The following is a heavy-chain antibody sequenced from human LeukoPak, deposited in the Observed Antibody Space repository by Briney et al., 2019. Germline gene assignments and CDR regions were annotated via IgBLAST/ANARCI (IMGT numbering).Heavy chain of an antibody. Sequence: NPGGSLRLSCAASGFTFSSCNVNWVRQAPGKGLEWVSSISSSSSYIYYADSVKGRFTISRDNAKNSLYLQMNSLRAEDTAVYYCVIEYSYGPLDYWGQGTLVTVSS. V-gene: IGHV3-21*01. J-gene: IGHJ4*02. CDR3: VIEYSYGPLDY. CDR1: GFTFSSCN. D-gene: IGHD5-18*01. CDR2: ISSSSSYI.